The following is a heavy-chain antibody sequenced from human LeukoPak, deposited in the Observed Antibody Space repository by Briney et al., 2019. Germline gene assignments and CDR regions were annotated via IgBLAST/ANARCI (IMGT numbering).Heavy chain of an antibody. D-gene: IGHD3-9*01. V-gene: IGHV3-21*01. CDR2: ISSSSSYI. J-gene: IGHJ3*02. CDR1: GFTFSSYS. Sequence: GGSLGLSCAASGFTFSSYSMNWVRQAPEKGLEWVSSISSSSSYIYYADSVKGRFTISRDNAKNSLYLQMNSLRAEDTAVYYCAREVRDILTPDAFDIWGQGTMVTVSS. CDR3: AREVRDILTPDAFDI.